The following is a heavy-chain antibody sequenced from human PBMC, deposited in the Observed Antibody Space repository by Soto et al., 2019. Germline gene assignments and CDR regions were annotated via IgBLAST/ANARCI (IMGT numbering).Heavy chain of an antibody. Sequence: PXETLSLTCTVSGGSFSSGSYYWSWIRQPPGKGLEWIGYIYYSGSTNYNPSLKSRVTISVDTSKNQFSLKLSSVTAADTAVYYCARVSASGSQDSLVMDVWGQGTTVTVSS. CDR1: GGSFSSGSYY. V-gene: IGHV4-61*01. J-gene: IGHJ6*02. D-gene: IGHD1-26*01. CDR2: IYYSGST. CDR3: ARVSASGSQDSLVMDV.